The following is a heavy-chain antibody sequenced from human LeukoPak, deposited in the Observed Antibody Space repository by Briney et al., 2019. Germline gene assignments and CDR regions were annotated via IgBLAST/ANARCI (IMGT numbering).Heavy chain of an antibody. D-gene: IGHD3-9*01. Sequence: GGSLRLSCAASGFTFSSYAMSWVRQAPGKGLEWVSAISGSGGSTYYADSVKGRFTISRDNSQNPLYRQMITLRAEDTAVYYCAKERLRYFDWLSPKDAFDIWGQGTMVTVSS. J-gene: IGHJ3*02. CDR1: GFTFSSYA. CDR3: AKERLRYFDWLSPKDAFDI. CDR2: ISGSGGST. V-gene: IGHV3-23*01.